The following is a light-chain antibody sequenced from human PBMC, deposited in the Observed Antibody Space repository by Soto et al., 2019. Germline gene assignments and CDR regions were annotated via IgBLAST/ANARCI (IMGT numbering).Light chain of an antibody. V-gene: IGKV3-15*01. Sequence: EIVLTQSPATLSLSPGARAPLSCRASQSVSRYLAWYQQKPGQAPRLLIYDASTRATGIPARFSGVGSGTEFTLTISSLQSEDFAVYYCQQYNKWPQTFGQGTRLEIK. CDR3: QQYNKWPQT. CDR1: QSVSRY. J-gene: IGKJ5*01. CDR2: DAS.